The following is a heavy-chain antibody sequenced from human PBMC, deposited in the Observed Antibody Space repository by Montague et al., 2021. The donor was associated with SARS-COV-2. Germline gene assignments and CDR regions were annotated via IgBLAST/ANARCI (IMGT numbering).Heavy chain of an antibody. CDR3: ASPGRGYSYGLDAFEV. V-gene: IGHV4-39*01. J-gene: IGHJ3*01. D-gene: IGHD5-18*01. Sequence: SETLSLTCTVSGGSISNSIYYWGWIRQPPGKGLEWIGSIYYTGSTXYNPSLKSRVTISMNTSNNQFFLKLTSVTAAATAVYYCASPGRGYSYGLDAFEVWGQGTMVTVSS. CDR2: IYYTGST. CDR1: GGSISNSIYY.